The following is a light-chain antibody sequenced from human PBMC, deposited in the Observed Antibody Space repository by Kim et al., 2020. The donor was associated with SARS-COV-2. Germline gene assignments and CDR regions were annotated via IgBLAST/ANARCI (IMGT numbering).Light chain of an antibody. J-gene: IGLJ2*01. Sequence: PGQRVTISCSGSNSNIGINTVNWYQHLPGTGPKLLIYSNDQRPSGVPDRFSGSKSGTSASLAISGLQSEDEADYYCAVWDDSLKGVFGGGTKVTVL. CDR2: SND. V-gene: IGLV1-44*01. CDR1: NSNIGINT. CDR3: AVWDDSLKGV.